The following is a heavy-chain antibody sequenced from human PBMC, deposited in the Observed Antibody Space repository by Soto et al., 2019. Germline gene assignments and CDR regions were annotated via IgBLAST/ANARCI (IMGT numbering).Heavy chain of an antibody. CDR3: ARGGYCGGDCHHYFQH. J-gene: IGHJ1*01. D-gene: IGHD2-21*02. CDR2: IIPIFGTA. Sequence: ASVKVSCKASGGTFSSYAISWVRQAPGQGLEWMGGIIPIFGTANYAQKFQGRVTITADESTSTAYMELSSLRSEDTAVYYCARGGYCGGDCHHYFQHWGQGTLVTVSS. V-gene: IGHV1-69*13. CDR1: GGTFSSYA.